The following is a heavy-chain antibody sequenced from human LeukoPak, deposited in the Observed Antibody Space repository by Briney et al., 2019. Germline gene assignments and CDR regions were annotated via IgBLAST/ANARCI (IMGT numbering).Heavy chain of an antibody. Sequence: GGSLRLSCAASGFTFSSYGMHWVRQAPGKGLEWVSVIYSGGSTYYADSVKGRFTISRDNSKNTLYLQMNSLRAEDTAVYYCARDISGSYPYWGQGTLVTVSS. V-gene: IGHV3-NL1*01. J-gene: IGHJ4*02. D-gene: IGHD1-26*01. CDR2: IYSGGST. CDR3: ARDISGSYPY. CDR1: GFTFSSYG.